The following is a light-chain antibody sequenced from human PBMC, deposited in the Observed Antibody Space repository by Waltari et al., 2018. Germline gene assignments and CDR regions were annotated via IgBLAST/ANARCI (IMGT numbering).Light chain of an antibody. J-gene: IGKJ1*01. Sequence: EVVMTQSPVTLSVSPGERATLSCRASQSVSNNLAWYQHNPGQAPRLVMYDASTRASGLPARFSGIGSGREFTLTINSLQSEDVAIYYCQHYQNFSRAFGQGTKVEI. CDR1: QSVSNN. CDR3: QHYQNFSRA. CDR2: DAS. V-gene: IGKV3-15*01.